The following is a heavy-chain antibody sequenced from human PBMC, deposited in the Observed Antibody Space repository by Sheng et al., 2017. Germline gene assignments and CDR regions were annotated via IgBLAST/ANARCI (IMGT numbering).Heavy chain of an antibody. Sequence: EVQLVESGGGLVQPGGSLRLSCAASAFTFNTFEMNWVRQAPGKGLEWVSHISSSGSSIYYADSVKGRFTISRDNAKNSLYLQMNSLRAEDTATYYCAREASLDALDFWGQGTMVTVSS. CDR1: AFTFNTFE. J-gene: IGHJ3*01. CDR3: AREASLDALDF. V-gene: IGHV3-48*03. D-gene: IGHD5-12*01. CDR2: ISSSGSSI.